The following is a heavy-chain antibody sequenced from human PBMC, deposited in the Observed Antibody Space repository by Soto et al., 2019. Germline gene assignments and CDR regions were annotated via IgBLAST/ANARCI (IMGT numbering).Heavy chain of an antibody. D-gene: IGHD4-17*01. CDR1: GGSISSGGYS. CDR2: IDHSGST. Sequence: QLQLQESGSGLVKPSQTLSLTCAVSGGSISSGGYSWSWIRQPPGKGLEWIGYIDHSGSTYYNPSLKSRVTISVDRSKNQFSLKLSSVTAADTAVYYCARENHYGDYDYGMDVWGQGTTVTVSS. J-gene: IGHJ6*02. V-gene: IGHV4-30-2*01. CDR3: ARENHYGDYDYGMDV.